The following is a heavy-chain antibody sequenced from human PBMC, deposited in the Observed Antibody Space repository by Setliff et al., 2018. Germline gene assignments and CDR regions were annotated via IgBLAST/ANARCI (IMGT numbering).Heavy chain of an antibody. J-gene: IGHJ3*02. D-gene: IGHD2-15*01. Sequence: PSETLSLTCTVSGYSISNDYYWSWIRQPAGKGLEWIGRVYTTGSTNFNPSLKSRVTISLDTSKNQFSLKLSSVTAADTAVYYCARKGISALSCAFDMWGQGTMVTVSS. CDR2: VYTTGST. CDR3: ARKGISALSCAFDM. V-gene: IGHV4-4*07. CDR1: GYSISNDYY.